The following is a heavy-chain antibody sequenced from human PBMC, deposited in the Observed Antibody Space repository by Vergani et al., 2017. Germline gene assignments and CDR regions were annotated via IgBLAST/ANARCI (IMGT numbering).Heavy chain of an antibody. D-gene: IGHD6-19*01. CDR1: GGSISSGSYY. CDR3: GRVWGRGGIAVASLDY. V-gene: IGHV4-61*02. J-gene: IGHJ4*02. CDR2: IYTSGST. Sequence: QVQLQESGPGLVKPSQTLSLTCTVSGGSISSGSYYWSWIRQPAGKGLEWIGRIYTSGSTNYNPSLKSRVTISVDTSKNQFSLKLSSVTAADAAVYYCGRVWGRGGIAVASLDYWGQGTLVTVSS.